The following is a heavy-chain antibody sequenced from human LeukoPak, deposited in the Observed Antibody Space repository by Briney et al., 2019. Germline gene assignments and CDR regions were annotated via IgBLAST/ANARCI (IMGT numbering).Heavy chain of an antibody. J-gene: IGHJ6*02. CDR3: TERDYGDYNYYYYGMDV. V-gene: IGHV3-15*01. CDR1: GFTFSSAW. CDR2: IKSKTDGGTT. Sequence: GGSLRLSCAASGFTFSSAWMSWVHQAPGKGLEWVGRIKSKTDGGTTDYAAPVKGRFTISRDDSKNTLYLQMNSLKTEDTAVYYCTERDYGDYNYYYYGMDVWGQGTTVTVSS. D-gene: IGHD4-17*01.